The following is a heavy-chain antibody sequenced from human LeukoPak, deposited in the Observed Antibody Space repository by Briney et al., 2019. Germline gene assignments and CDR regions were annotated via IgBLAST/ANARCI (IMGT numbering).Heavy chain of an antibody. Sequence: SETLSLTCAVYGGSFSGYYWSWIRQPPGKGLEWIGEINHSGSTNYNPSLKSRVTISVDTSKNQFSLKLSSVTAADTAVYYCASSHCSGGSCYSALGYWGQGTLVTVSS. V-gene: IGHV4-34*01. CDR3: ASSHCSGGSCYSALGY. CDR2: INHSGST. J-gene: IGHJ4*02. CDR1: GGSFSGYY. D-gene: IGHD2-15*01.